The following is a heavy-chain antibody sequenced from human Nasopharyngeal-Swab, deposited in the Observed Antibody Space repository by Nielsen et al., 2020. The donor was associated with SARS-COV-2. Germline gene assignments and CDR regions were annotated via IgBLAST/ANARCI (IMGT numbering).Heavy chain of an antibody. V-gene: IGHV1-46*01. Sequence: ASVKVSCKASGYTFTSYYIHWVRQGPGQGLEWMGIINPSGGSTAYAQKFQGRVTMTRDTSTSTVYMELSSLRSEDTAVYYCARADCSGGGCYFFWFDPWGQGTPVTVSS. CDR1: GYTFTSYY. CDR2: INPSGGST. J-gene: IGHJ5*02. CDR3: ARADCSGGGCYFFWFDP. D-gene: IGHD2-15*01.